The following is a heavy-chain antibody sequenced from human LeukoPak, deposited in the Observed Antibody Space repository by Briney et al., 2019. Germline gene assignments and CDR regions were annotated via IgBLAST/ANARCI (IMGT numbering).Heavy chain of an antibody. CDR1: GFTFSSYA. V-gene: IGHV3-23*01. Sequence: GGSLRLSCAASGFTFSSYAMSWVRQAPGKGLEWVSGISGSGGSTYYADSVKGRFTISRDNSKNTLYLQMNSLRAEDTAVYYCARWKYSNYIYYFDYWGQGTLVTASS. CDR2: ISGSGGST. D-gene: IGHD4-11*01. J-gene: IGHJ4*02. CDR3: ARWKYSNYIYYFDY.